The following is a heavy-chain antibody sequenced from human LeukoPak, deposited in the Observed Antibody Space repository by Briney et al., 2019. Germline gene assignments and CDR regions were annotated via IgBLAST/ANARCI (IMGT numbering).Heavy chain of an antibody. CDR2: IYYSGST. D-gene: IGHD3-10*01. CDR3: ARTPGFGESPDY. Sequence: KPSETLSLTCTVSGGSVSSSSYYWGWIRQPPGKGLEWIGTIYYSGSTYYNPSLKRRVTISVDTSNNQFSLNLNSVTAVDTAVYYCARTPGFGESPDYWGQGTLVTVSS. J-gene: IGHJ4*02. CDR1: GGSVSSSSYY. V-gene: IGHV4-39*01.